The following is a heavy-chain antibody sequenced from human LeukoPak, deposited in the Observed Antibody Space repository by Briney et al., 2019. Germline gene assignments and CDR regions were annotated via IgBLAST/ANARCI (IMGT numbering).Heavy chain of an antibody. J-gene: IGHJ4*02. CDR3: ARGRDTSGFIFDY. D-gene: IGHD3-22*01. CDR1: GLALSSNS. Sequence: PGGSLRLSCAAAGLALSSNSMRWGRHAPGKGLEWVSVIYSSGATFYADSVRGRFTISRDNSKNTVDLQMNSLRAEDTAVYYCARGRDTSGFIFDYWRRGTLVTVSS. V-gene: IGHV3-53*01. CDR2: IYSSGAT.